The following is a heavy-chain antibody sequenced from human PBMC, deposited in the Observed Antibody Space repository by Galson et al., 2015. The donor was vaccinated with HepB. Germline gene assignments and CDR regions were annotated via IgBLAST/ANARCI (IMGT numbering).Heavy chain of an antibody. V-gene: IGHV1-69*13. CDR1: GGIFSSFD. J-gene: IGHJ4*02. CDR2: ITPIFGTV. D-gene: IGHD1-26*01. CDR3: ARAGEYSGSYYGGYYFDY. Sequence: SVKVSCKASGGIFSSFDISWVRQAPGQGLEWMGGITPIFGTVKYAQNFQGRVTITADESTSTGYMELSSLRSEDTAVYYCARAGEYSGSYYGGYYFDYWGQGALVTVSS.